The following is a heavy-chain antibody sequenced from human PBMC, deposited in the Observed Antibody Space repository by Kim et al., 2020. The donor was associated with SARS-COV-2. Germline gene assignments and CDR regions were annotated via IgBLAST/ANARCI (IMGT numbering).Heavy chain of an antibody. CDR1: GGTFSSYA. Sequence: SVKVSCKASGGTFSSYAISWVRQAPGQGLEWMGGIIPIFGTANYAQKFQGRVTITADESTSTAYMELSSLRSEDTAVYYCARGIWSGYYGYYYYGMDVWGQGTTVTVSS. CDR2: IIPIFGTA. CDR3: ARGIWSGYYGYYYYGMDV. D-gene: IGHD3-3*01. V-gene: IGHV1-69*13. J-gene: IGHJ6*02.